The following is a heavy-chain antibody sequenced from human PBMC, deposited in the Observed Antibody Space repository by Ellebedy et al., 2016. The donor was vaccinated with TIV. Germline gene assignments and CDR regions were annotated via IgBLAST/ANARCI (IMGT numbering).Heavy chain of an antibody. J-gene: IGHJ4*02. CDR1: GFTFSDHY. Sequence: GESLKISXAASGFTFSDHYLDWVRQAPGKGLEWVGLTRNKADGYTVEYAASVKGRFTISRDDSNNSLYLQMNSLRAEDTAVYYCARDGAPRDYGDYFDYWGQGTLVTVSS. V-gene: IGHV3-72*01. D-gene: IGHD4-17*01. CDR3: ARDGAPRDYGDYFDY. CDR2: TRNKADGYTV.